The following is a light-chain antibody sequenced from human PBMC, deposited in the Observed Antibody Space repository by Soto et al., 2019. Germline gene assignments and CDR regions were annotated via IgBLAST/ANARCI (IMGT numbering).Light chain of an antibody. V-gene: IGLV2-11*01. CDR3: CSYAGSYTFYV. J-gene: IGLJ1*01. CDR2: GVR. Sequence: QSVLTQPASVSGSPGQSITISCTGTSRDVGGYNYVSWYQQHPGTAPKLMIYGVRMRPSGVPDRFSGSKSGNTASLTISGLQAEDEADYYCCSYAGSYTFYVFGTGTKVTVL. CDR1: SRDVGGYNY.